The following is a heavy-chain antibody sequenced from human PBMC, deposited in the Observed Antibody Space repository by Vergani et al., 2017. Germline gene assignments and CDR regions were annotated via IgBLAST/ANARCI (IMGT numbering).Heavy chain of an antibody. Sequence: QMQLVQSGPEVKKPGTSVKVSCKASGFTFTSSAVQWVRQARGQRLEWIGWIVVGSGNTNYAQKFQERVTITRDMSTSTAYMELSSLRSEDTAVYYCAGDSSGWDYYYYGMDVWGQGTTVTVS. J-gene: IGHJ6*02. D-gene: IGHD6-19*01. CDR2: IVVGSGNT. CDR1: GFTFTSSA. V-gene: IGHV1-58*01. CDR3: AGDSSGWDYYYYGMDV.